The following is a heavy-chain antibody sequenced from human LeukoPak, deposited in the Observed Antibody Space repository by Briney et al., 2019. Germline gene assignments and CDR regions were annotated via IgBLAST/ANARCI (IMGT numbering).Heavy chain of an antibody. CDR3: ARDPSGYFNY. V-gene: IGHV4-61*08. Sequence: SQTLSLTCTVSGGSISSGGYYWSWIRQHPGKGLEWIGYIYYSGSTNYNPSLKSRVTISVDTSKNLFSLKLSSVTAADTAVYYCARDPSGYFNYWGQGTLVTVSS. D-gene: IGHD3-22*01. CDR2: IYYSGST. J-gene: IGHJ4*02. CDR1: GGSISSGGYY.